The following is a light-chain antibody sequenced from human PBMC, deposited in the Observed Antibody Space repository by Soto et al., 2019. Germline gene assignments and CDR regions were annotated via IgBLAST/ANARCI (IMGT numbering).Light chain of an antibody. Sequence: QSVLTQPASVSGSPGQSITISCTGTSRDVGGYNYVSWYQQHPGKAPKLLICDVTNRPSGVSNRFSGSKSGNTASLTISGLQTEDEADYYCSSFASSIPLVFGGGTKLTVL. J-gene: IGLJ2*01. CDR2: DVT. CDR1: SRDVGGYNY. CDR3: SSFASSIPLV. V-gene: IGLV2-14*03.